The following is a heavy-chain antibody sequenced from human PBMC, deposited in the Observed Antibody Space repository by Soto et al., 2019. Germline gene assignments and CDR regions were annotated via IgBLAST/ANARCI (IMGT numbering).Heavy chain of an antibody. CDR1: GFIFSDYA. CDR2: ISYGGDNK. J-gene: IGHJ4*02. V-gene: IGHV3-30*09. D-gene: IGHD6-13*01. CDR3: AKARHNTSWYGLEADL. Sequence: QVQLVESGGGVVQPGRSLRLSCAASGFIFSDYAMHWVRQAPGKGLEWVAVISYGGDNKYYGDSVGGRFAISRDNLKNTLNVQMNSLNPEDTAVYHCAKARHNTSWYGLEADLWGQGTLVTVSS.